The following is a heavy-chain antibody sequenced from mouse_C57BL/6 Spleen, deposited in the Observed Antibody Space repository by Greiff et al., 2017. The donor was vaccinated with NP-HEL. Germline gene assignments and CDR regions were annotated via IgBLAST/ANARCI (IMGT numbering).Heavy chain of an antibody. CDR3: ARHSGNFPFAY. Sequence: EVQRVESGGDLVKPGGSLKLSCAASGFTFSSYGMSWVRQTPDKRLEWVATISSGGSYPYYPDSVKGRFTISRDNAKNTLYLQMSSLKSEDTAMYYCARHSGNFPFAYWGQGTLVTVSA. J-gene: IGHJ3*01. CDR1: GFTFSSYG. V-gene: IGHV5-6*01. CDR2: ISSGGSYP.